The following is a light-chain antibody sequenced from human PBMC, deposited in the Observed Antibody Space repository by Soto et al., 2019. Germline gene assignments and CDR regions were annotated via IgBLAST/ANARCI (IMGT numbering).Light chain of an antibody. CDR1: SSDVGGYNY. J-gene: IGLJ1*01. V-gene: IGLV2-8*01. Sequence: QSALTQPPSASGSPGQSVANSCTGTSSDVGGYNYVSWYQLHPGKAPKLMIYEVNMRPSGVPDRFSGSKSGNTASLTVSGLRAEDEADYYCSSYAGSNNYVFGTGTKVTVL. CDR2: EVN. CDR3: SSYAGSNNYV.